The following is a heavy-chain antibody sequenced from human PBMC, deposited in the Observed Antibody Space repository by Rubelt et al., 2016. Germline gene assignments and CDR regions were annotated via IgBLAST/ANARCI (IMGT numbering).Heavy chain of an antibody. J-gene: IGHJ4*02. V-gene: IGHV3-74*01. CDR2: SHSDGSST. CDR3: ARDWYGAIDW. D-gene: IGHD4/OR15-4a*01. CDR1: GSSFSTSW. Sequence: EVQLVESGGGLVQPGGSLRLSCAASGSSFSTSWMHWVRQVPGKGLVWVSRSHSDGSSTTYADSVKGRFTISRDNARNMVFLQMNSLRVEDTAVYYCARDWYGAIDWWGQGTLVTVSP.